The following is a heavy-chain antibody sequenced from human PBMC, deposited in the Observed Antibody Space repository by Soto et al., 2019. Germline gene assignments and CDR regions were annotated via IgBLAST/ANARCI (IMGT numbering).Heavy chain of an antibody. CDR3: AKDPCGGDCADHIDY. CDR1: GFTFSSYG. CDR2: ISYDGSNK. J-gene: IGHJ4*02. V-gene: IGHV3-30*18. D-gene: IGHD2-21*02. Sequence: SLRLSCAASGFTFSSYGMHWVRQAPGKGLEWVAVISYDGSNKYYADSVKGRFTISRDNSKNTLYLQMNSLRAEDTAVYYCAKDPCGGDCADHIDYWGQGTLVTVSS.